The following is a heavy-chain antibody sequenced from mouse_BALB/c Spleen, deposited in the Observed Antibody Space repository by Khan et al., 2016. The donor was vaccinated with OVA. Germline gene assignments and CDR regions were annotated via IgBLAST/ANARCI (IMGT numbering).Heavy chain of an antibody. Sequence: EVQLQQSGPELMKPGASVKISCKASGYSFTTYYIHWVMQSHGTSLEWIGYIDPFSGGTTYNQKFKGKAKLTVDKSSSKAYIHLTNLTSEDSAVYYCTRHGCVAWFTYWGPGTLVTVSA. V-gene: IGHV1S135*01. D-gene: IGHD2-2*01. CDR2: IDPFSGGT. CDR1: GYSFTTYY. J-gene: IGHJ3*01. CDR3: TRHGCVAWFTY.